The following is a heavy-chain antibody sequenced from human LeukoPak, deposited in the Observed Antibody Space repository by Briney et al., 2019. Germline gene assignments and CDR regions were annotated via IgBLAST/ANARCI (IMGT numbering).Heavy chain of an antibody. V-gene: IGHV3-48*04. CDR3: ARRRAFDI. J-gene: IGHJ3*02. CDR1: GGTFSSYS. CDR2: INCSSSTK. Sequence: AGSLTLSCAASGGTFSSYSLNWVRQAPGKGLEWVSYINCSSSTKYYPASRKDRFTIARDNAKNSLYLQMSSLRAEDTAVYYCARRRAFDIWGHGTMVTVSS.